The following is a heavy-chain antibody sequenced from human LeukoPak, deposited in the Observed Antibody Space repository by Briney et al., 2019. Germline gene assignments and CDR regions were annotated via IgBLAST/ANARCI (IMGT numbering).Heavy chain of an antibody. CDR1: GFSFNSYW. D-gene: IGHD2-2*02. CDR3: ARDLSYTSLDY. CDR2: INDDSTST. J-gene: IGHJ4*02. V-gene: IGHV3-74*01. Sequence: GGSLRLSCAASGFSFNSYWMHWVRQAPGKGLEWVSLINDDSTSTTYADSVQGRFFISRDNAENTVYLQMNSVRAEDTAVYYCARDLSYTSLDYGGQGTLVTVSS.